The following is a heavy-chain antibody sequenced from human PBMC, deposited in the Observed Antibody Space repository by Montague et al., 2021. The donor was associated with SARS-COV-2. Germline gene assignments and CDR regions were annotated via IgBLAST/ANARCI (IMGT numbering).Heavy chain of an antibody. CDR2: IFHSGTI. V-gene: IGHV4-4*02. Sequence: SETLSLTCRASGDSISTSTWWTWVRQTPGKGLEWIGEIFHSGTINYNPSLKSRVSISVDKSNSQFSLRLSSLIAADTAVYYCATLSRRTAAGTRDYFGLDVWGQGTTVVVSS. D-gene: IGHD6-13*01. J-gene: IGHJ6*02. CDR1: GDSISTSTW. CDR3: ATLSRRTAAGTRDYFGLDV.